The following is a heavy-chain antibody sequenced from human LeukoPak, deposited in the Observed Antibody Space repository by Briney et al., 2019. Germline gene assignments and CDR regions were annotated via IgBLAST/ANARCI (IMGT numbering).Heavy chain of an antibody. D-gene: IGHD5-18*01. J-gene: IGHJ4*02. Sequence: GGSLRLSCAASGFTSENYWMSWVRQAPGKGPEWVANIKQDGSVEHYLDSVKGRFTISRDNAKNSLILQMNSLRAEDTAVYYCARWAGVTDYWGQGTLVTVSS. V-gene: IGHV3-7*01. CDR2: IKQDGSVE. CDR1: GFTSENYW. CDR3: ARWAGVTDY.